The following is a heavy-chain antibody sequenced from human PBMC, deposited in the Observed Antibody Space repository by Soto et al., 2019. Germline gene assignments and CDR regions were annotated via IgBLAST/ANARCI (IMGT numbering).Heavy chain of an antibody. CDR2: ISGSGGST. Sequence: EVQLLESGGGLVQPGGSLRLSCAASGFTFSSYAMSWVRQAPGKGLEWVSAISGSGGSTYYADSVKGGFTISRDNSKNTLYLQMNSLRAEDTAVYYCAKSYGDYGVVFDYWGQGTLVTVSS. CDR1: GFTFSSYA. D-gene: IGHD4-17*01. V-gene: IGHV3-23*01. CDR3: AKSYGDYGVVFDY. J-gene: IGHJ4*02.